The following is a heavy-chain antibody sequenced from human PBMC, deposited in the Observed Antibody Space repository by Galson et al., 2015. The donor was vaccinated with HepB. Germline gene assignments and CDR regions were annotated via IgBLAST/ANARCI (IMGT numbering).Heavy chain of an antibody. CDR2: ISWNSGTI. V-gene: IGHV3-9*01. CDR1: GFTFDGYA. J-gene: IGHJ4*02. D-gene: IGHD3-3*01. CDR3: AKDRYDFWSSYYVD. Sequence: SLRLSCAASGFTFDGYAIYWVRQAPGKGLEWVSGISWNSGTIDYADSVKGRFTISRDNAKNSLYLQMNSLRTEDTALSYCAKDRYDFWSSYYVDWGQGTLVTVSS.